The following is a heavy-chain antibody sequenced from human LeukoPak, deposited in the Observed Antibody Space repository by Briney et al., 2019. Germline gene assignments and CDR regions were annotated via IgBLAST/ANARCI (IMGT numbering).Heavy chain of an antibody. V-gene: IGHV3-23*01. CDR1: GFTFSSYS. CDR3: AKALFHYYGSGSYFFDS. D-gene: IGHD3-10*01. Sequence: GGSLRFSGAASGFTFSSYSLNWVRQAPGKGLEWVSSISDGYTYYADSVKGRFTISRDNSKNTLYLQINSLRAEDTAVYYCAKALFHYYGSGSYFFDSWGQGTLVTVSS. CDR2: ISDGYT. J-gene: IGHJ5*01.